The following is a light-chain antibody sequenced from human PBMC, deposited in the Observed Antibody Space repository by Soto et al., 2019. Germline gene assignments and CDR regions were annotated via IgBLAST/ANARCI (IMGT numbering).Light chain of an antibody. Sequence: EIVLTQSPGTLSLSPGERATLSCRASQSVSSSYLAWYQQKPGQAPRLLIYDASDRATGIPARFSGSGSGTDFTLTISGLQPDDFTAYYCQQYTSYSRAFGQGTKVDIK. CDR1: QSVSSSY. J-gene: IGKJ1*01. V-gene: IGKV3-20*01. CDR3: QQYTSYSRA. CDR2: DAS.